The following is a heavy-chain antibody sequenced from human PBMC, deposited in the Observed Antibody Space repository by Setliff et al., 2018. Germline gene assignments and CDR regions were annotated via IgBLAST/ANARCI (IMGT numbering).Heavy chain of an antibody. V-gene: IGHV4-4*08. Sequence: PSETLSLTCAVYGGSFSGYYWSWIRQPPGKGLEWIGSTYSSGSTNYNPSLKSRVTISLDTSKNLFSLNLSSVTAADTAVYYCARESRFGYSGYDCAFDYWGQGMLVTVSS. CDR1: GGSFSGYY. CDR3: ARESRFGYSGYDCAFDY. CDR2: TYSSGST. J-gene: IGHJ4*02. D-gene: IGHD5-12*01.